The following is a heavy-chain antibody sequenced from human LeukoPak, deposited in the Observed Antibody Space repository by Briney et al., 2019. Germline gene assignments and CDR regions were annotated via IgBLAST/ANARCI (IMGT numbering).Heavy chain of an antibody. D-gene: IGHD3-10*01. CDR3: ARLLYYYGSGRGFDP. J-gene: IGHJ5*02. V-gene: IGHV4-59*08. CDR1: GGSISSYY. CDR2: IYYSGST. Sequence: SETLSLTCTVSGGSISSYYWSWIRQPPGQGLEWIGYIYYSGSTNYNPSLKSRVTISVDTSKNQFSLKLSSVTAADTAVYYCARLLYYYGSGRGFDPWGQGTLVTVSS.